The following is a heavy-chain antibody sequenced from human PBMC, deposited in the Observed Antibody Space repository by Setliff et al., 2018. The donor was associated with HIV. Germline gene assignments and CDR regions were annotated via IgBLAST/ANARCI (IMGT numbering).Heavy chain of an antibody. CDR2: IYYNGNT. D-gene: IGHD3-22*01. V-gene: IGHV4-39*01. CDR3: ARQGAGYYYDSSEYYTGNGFDM. J-gene: IGHJ3*02. Sequence: PSETLSLTCTVSGGSIIDSRYFWGWIRQPPGKGLEWIGTIYYNGNTFYDPSLKSRVTISIDMSKNQFSLKLTSVTAADTAVYYCARQGAGYYYDSSEYYTGNGFDMWGQGTMVTVSS. CDR1: GGSIIDSRYF.